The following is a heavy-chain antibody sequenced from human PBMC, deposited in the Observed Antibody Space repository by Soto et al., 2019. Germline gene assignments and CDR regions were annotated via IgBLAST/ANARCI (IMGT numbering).Heavy chain of an antibody. V-gene: IGHV2-5*01. CDR1: GFSLSTSQVG. Sequence: GAGPPLVKPPQTPPVTRPFSGFSLSTSQVGVGLIRQPPGKALEWLAHVYWNDDKYYSLSLKSRLTISKDTSKSQVVLTMTNMGPVDTATYYCAHLNTRGYYFDYWGQGALVTVSS. J-gene: IGHJ4*02. CDR2: VYWNDDK. CDR3: AHLNTRGYYFDY.